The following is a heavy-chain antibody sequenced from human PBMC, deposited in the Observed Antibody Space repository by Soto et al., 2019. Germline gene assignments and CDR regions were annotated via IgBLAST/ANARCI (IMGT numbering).Heavy chain of an antibody. V-gene: IGHV4-4*07. J-gene: IGHJ5*02. D-gene: IGHD4-4*01. CDR2: IYTSGST. Sequence: PSETLSLTCTVSGGSISSYYWSWIRQPAGKGLEWIGRIYTSGSTNYNPSLKSRVTMSVDTSKNQFSLKLSSVTAADTAVYYCARVVYSNYWTPNWFDPWGQGTLVTVSS. CDR3: ARVVYSNYWTPNWFDP. CDR1: GGSISSYY.